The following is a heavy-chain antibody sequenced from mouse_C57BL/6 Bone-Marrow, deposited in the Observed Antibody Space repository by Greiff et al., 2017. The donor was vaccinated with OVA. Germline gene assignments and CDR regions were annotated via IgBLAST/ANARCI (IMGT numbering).Heavy chain of an antibody. CDR2: IFPGSGST. CDR1: GYTFTDYY. Sequence: QVHVKQSGPELVKPGASVKISCKASGYTFTDYYINWVKQRPGQGLEWIGWIFPGSGSTYYNEKFKGKATLTVDKSSSTAYMLLSSLTSEDSAVYFCARRGDSNYDFDYWGQGTTLTVSS. CDR3: ARRGDSNYDFDY. D-gene: IGHD2-5*01. J-gene: IGHJ2*01. V-gene: IGHV1-75*01.